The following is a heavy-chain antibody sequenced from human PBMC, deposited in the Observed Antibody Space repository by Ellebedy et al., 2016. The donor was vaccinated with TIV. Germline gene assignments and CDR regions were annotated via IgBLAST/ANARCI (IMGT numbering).Heavy chain of an antibody. Sequence: PGGSLRLSCAASGFSLTGSDLHWVRRPAGKGLEWVSASGAAGDTYYPDSVRGRFTISRDNFNNTLYLQMNSLRAEDTAVYWCASWDFDYWGQGTLVTVSS. J-gene: IGHJ4*02. V-gene: IGHV3-13*01. D-gene: IGHD7-27*01. CDR3: ASWDFDY. CDR2: SGAAGDT. CDR1: GFSLTGSD.